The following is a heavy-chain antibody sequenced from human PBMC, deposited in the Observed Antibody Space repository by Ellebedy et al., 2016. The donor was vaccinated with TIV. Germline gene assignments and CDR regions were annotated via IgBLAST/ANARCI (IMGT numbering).Heavy chain of an antibody. CDR1: GYTFTSYL. V-gene: IGHV1-8*01. J-gene: IGHJ4*02. CDR2: MNPNSGNT. Sequence: ASVKVSCXASGYTFTSYLINWVRQATAQGLEWMGWMNPNSGNTGYAQKFQGRVTMTRNTSISTAYMELSSLRSEDTAVYYCARVRIVVVPAGTYYFDYWGQGTLVTVSS. D-gene: IGHD2-2*01. CDR3: ARVRIVVVPAGTYYFDY.